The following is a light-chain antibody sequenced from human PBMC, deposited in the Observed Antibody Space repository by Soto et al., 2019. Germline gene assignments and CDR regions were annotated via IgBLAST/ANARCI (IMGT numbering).Light chain of an antibody. Sequence: IVSTQSPGTLSVSPGERATLSCRASQSVRRNCLAWYQQKPGQAPRLLIYGASNRATGIPDRFSGGGSGTDFTLTITRLEPEDFAVYYCHQYGGSPPHSFGQGTNLEIK. J-gene: IGKJ2*03. CDR3: HQYGGSPPHS. CDR1: QSVRRNC. CDR2: GAS. V-gene: IGKV3-20*01.